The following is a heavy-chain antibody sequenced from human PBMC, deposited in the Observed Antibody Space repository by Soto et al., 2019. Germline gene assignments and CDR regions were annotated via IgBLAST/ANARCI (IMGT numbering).Heavy chain of an antibody. D-gene: IGHD2-15*01. V-gene: IGHV3-21*02. CDR1: GLTFSVSA. J-gene: IGHJ4*02. CDR2: INGGSTSV. CDR3: ARGGGSLNY. Sequence: DVQLVESGGGLVKPGGSLRLSCEASGLTFSVSAMNWVRQAPGKGLEWVSSINGGSTSVHYADSVKGRFTISRDNANNSLSLQLNNLRVEDTAVYYCARGGGSLNYWGQGTLVSVSS.